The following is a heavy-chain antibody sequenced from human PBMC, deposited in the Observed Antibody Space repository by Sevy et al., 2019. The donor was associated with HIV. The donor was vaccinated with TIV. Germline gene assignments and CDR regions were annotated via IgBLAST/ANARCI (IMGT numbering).Heavy chain of an antibody. J-gene: IGHJ4*02. CDR1: GFTFNNAW. V-gene: IGHV3-15*01. D-gene: IGHD3-22*01. CDR3: ATAPGYYDKSPFDH. Sequence: GGSLRLSCAVSGFTFNNAWMNWVRQAPGTGLQWVGLIKSKIDGETTDYAAPVKGRFTISRDDSKNTLYLQMNSLKIEDTAVYYCATAPGYYDKSPFDHWGPGTLVTVSS. CDR2: IKSKIDGETT.